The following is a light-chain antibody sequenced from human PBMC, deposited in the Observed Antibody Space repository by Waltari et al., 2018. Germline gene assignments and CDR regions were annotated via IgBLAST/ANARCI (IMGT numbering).Light chain of an antibody. CDR2: ATA. CDR1: PSVGRS. V-gene: IGKV3-20*01. J-gene: IGKJ1*01. CDR3: QHYVRLPVT. Sequence: EIVFTQSPGTLSLSSGERATLSCRASPSVGRSLAWYQQKRCRAPSLRIHATATRATGIPDRFSGSVSATDFSLTISRLEPEEFAVYYCQHYVRLPVTFGLGTKVEIK.